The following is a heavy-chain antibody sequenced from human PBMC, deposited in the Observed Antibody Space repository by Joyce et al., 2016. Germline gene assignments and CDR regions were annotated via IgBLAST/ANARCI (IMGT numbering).Heavy chain of an antibody. CDR3: ARDIVVALDV. Sequence: QLVESGGGLVKPGGSLRLSCEASGFTFGRYSMNWVRQAPGKGLEVVASITSIGAYIYYAESVKDRFTISRDNARNSLSLEMNSLRAEDTAVYFCARDIVVALDVWGQGTTVTVSS. J-gene: IGHJ6*02. D-gene: IGHD2-15*01. CDR2: ITSIGAYI. V-gene: IGHV3-21*01. CDR1: GFTFGRYS.